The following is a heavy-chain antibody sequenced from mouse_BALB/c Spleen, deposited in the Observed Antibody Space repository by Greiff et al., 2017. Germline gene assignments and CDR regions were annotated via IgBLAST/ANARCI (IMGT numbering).Heavy chain of an antibody. CDR1: GYAFTNYL. V-gene: IGHV1-54*01. D-gene: IGHD1-1*01. J-gene: IGHJ1*01. CDR3: ARDGSSYDWYFDV. Sequence: VQLQQSGAELVRPGTSVKVSCKASGYAFTNYLIEWVKQRPGQGLEWIGVINPGSGGTNYNEKFKGKATLTADKSSSTAYMQLSSLTSDDSAVYFCARDGSSYDWYFDVWGAGTTVTVSS. CDR2: INPGSGGT.